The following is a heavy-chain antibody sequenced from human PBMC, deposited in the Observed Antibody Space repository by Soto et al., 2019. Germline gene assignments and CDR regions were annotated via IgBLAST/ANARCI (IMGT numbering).Heavy chain of an antibody. CDR3: ARGPLGKGSSGWYGTPVRYDY. V-gene: IGHV1-69*01. CDR1: GGTFSSYA. J-gene: IGHJ4*02. Sequence: QVQLVQSGAEVKKPGSSVKVSCKASGGTFSSYAISWVRQAPGQGLEWMGGIIPIFGTANYAQKFQGRVTITADESTSTAYMERSSLRSEDTAVYYCARGPLGKGSSGWYGTPVRYDYWGQGTLVTVSS. D-gene: IGHD6-13*01. CDR2: IIPIFGTA.